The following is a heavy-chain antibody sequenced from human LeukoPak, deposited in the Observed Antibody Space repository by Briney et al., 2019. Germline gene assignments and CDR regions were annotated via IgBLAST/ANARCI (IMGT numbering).Heavy chain of an antibody. CDR1: GGSFSGYY. CDR3: ARATAGYDILTGYYPNWFDP. V-gene: IGHV4-34*01. CDR2: INHSGST. Sequence: SETLSLTCAVYGGSFSGYYWSWIRQPPGKGLEWIGEINHSGSTNYNPFLKSRVTISVDTSKNQFSLKLSSVTAADTAVYYCARATAGYDILTGYYPNWFDPWGQGTLVTVSS. D-gene: IGHD3-9*01. J-gene: IGHJ5*02.